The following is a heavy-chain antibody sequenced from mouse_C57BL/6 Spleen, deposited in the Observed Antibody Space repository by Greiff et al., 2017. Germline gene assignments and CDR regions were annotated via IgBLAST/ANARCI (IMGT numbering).Heavy chain of an antibody. J-gene: IGHJ3*01. Sequence: QVQLKQPGAELVRPGSSVKLSCKASGYTFTSYWMDWVKQRPGQGLEWIGNIYPSDSETHYNQKFKDKATLTVDKSSSTAYMQLSSLTSEDSAVYYCARWGHAWFAYWGQGTLVTVSA. CDR3: ARWGHAWFAY. CDR1: GYTFTSYW. V-gene: IGHV1-61*01. CDR2: IYPSDSET.